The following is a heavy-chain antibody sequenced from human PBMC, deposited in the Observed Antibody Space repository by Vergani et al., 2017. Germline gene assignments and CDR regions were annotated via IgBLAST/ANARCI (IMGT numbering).Heavy chain of an antibody. J-gene: IGHJ5*02. CDR2: ISAYNGNT. Sequence: QVQLVQSGAEVKKPGASVKVSCKASGYTFTSYGISWVRQAPGQGLEWMGWISAYNGNTNYAQKLQGRVTMTTGTSTSTAYMELRSLRSDDTAVYYCVREGRGDHGDFWSRLGPWGQGTRVIVSS. D-gene: IGHD3-3*01. CDR1: GYTFTSYG. CDR3: VREGRGDHGDFWSRLGP. V-gene: IGHV1-18*04.